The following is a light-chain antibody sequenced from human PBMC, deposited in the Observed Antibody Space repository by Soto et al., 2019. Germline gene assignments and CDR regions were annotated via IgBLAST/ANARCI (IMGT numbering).Light chain of an antibody. V-gene: IGKV3-15*01. J-gene: IGKJ1*01. CDR3: QQYNNWPPEGT. Sequence: EIVMTQSPATLSVSPGERATLSCRASQSVTNNLAWYQHKPTQAPRLLIYGASTRATGVPARFSGSGSGTEFTLIISSLQSEDFAVYYCQQYNNWPPEGTFGQGTKVEIK. CDR1: QSVTNN. CDR2: GAS.